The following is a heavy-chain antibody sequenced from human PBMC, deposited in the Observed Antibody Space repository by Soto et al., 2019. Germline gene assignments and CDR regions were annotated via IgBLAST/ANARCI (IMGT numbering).Heavy chain of an antibody. CDR3: AKVMATRDYWDFDL. CDR2: TSFDGSNK. CDR1: GFTFSNYA. D-gene: IGHD5-12*01. J-gene: IGHJ2*01. V-gene: IGHV3-30*18. Sequence: QVQLVESGGGVAQPGRSLRLSCAASGFTFSNYAMHWVRQAPGKGLEWVAITSFDGSNKYYADSVKGRFTISGDKSKNSLYLQMNSLRVEDTAVYYCAKVMATRDYWDFDLWGRGTLVTVSS.